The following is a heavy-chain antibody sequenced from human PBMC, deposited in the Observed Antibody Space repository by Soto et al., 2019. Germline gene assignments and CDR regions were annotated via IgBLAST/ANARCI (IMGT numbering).Heavy chain of an antibody. V-gene: IGHV3-49*04. J-gene: IGHJ6*02. CDR2: IRSKAYGGTT. D-gene: IGHD6-13*01. CDR1: GFTFGDYA. CDR3: TRVSSIRAAAGYYYYGMDV. Sequence: GGSLRLSCTASGFTFGDYAMSWVRQAPGKGLEWVGFIRSKAYGGTTEYAAAVKGRFTISRDDSKSIAYLQMNSLKTEDTAVYYCTRVSSIRAAAGYYYYGMDVWGQGTTVTV.